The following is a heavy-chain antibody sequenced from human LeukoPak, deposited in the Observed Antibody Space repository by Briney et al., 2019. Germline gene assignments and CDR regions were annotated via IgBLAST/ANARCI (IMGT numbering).Heavy chain of an antibody. CDR1: GGSISSYY. D-gene: IGHD3-22*01. Sequence: SETLSLTCTVSGGSISSYYWSWIRQPAGKGLEWIGRIYTSGSTNYNPSLKSRVTMSVDTSKNQFSLKLSSVTAADTAVYYCSRLGNYYDSSGYFDYGGQGTLVTVSS. J-gene: IGHJ4*02. CDR2: IYTSGST. V-gene: IGHV4-4*07. CDR3: SRLGNYYDSSGYFDY.